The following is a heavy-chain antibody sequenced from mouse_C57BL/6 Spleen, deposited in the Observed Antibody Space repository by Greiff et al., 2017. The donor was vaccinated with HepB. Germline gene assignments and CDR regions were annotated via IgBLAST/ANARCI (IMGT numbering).Heavy chain of an antibody. CDR1: GFTFSDYG. Sequence: EVQLVESGGGLVQPGGSLKLSCAASGFTFSDYGMAWVRQAPRKGPEWVAFISNLAYSIYYADTVTGRFTISRENAKNTLYLEMSSLRSEDTAMYYCARTDDSSYWYFDVWGTGTTVTVSS. CDR3: ARTDDSSYWYFDV. V-gene: IGHV5-15*01. CDR2: ISNLAYSI. J-gene: IGHJ1*03. D-gene: IGHD1-1*01.